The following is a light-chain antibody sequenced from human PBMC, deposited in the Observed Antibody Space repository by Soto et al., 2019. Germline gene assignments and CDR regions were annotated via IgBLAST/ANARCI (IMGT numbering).Light chain of an antibody. CDR3: QQHGTSPIT. CDR2: ASV. CDR1: QSDGSNF. J-gene: IGKJ5*01. Sequence: VLTQTPVTLSLSPGERATLSCKTSQSDGSNFVAWYQHKPGQAPRLLIYASVQRATGIPDRFSGSGSGTDFTLTISRLEPEDFAVYYCQQHGTSPITFGQGTRLEIK. V-gene: IGKV3-20*01.